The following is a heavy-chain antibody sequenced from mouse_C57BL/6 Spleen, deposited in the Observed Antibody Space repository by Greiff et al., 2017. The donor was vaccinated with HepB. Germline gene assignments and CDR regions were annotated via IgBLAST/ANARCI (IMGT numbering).Heavy chain of an antibody. Sequence: EVQRVESGGGLVQPGGSLKLSCAASGFTFSDYGMAWVRQAPRKGPEWVAFISNLAYSIYYADTVTGRFTISRENAKNTLYLEMSSLRSEDTAMYYCARHGATVVANYAMDYWGQGTSVTVSS. CDR1: GFTFSDYG. CDR2: ISNLAYSI. V-gene: IGHV5-15*01. J-gene: IGHJ4*01. D-gene: IGHD1-1*01. CDR3: ARHGATVVANYAMDY.